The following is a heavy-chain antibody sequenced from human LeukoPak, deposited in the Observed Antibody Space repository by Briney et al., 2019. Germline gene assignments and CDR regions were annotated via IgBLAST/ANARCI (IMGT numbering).Heavy chain of an antibody. CDR1: GFGFVNYA. CDR2: ISSNGGST. Sequence: PGGPLRFSGAAPGFGFVNYAMPWFRKAPGKGLEYVSAISSNGGSTDYANSVKGRFTISRDNSKNTLYLQMGSLRAEDMAVYYCARGSSGGDYWGQGTLVTVSS. D-gene: IGHD3-10*01. J-gene: IGHJ4*02. CDR3: ARGSSGGDY. V-gene: IGHV3-64*01.